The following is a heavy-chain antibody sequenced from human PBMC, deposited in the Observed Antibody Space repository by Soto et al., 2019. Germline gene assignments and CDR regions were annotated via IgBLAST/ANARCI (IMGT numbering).Heavy chain of an antibody. CDR2: ISAYNGNT. V-gene: IGHV1-18*01. D-gene: IGHD2-2*01. J-gene: IGHJ5*02. CDR1: GYIFSNFG. CDR3: ARVVPGAEAWFGP. Sequence: GASVKVSCKTSGYIFSNFGISWMRQVPGQGLEWMGWISAYNGNTNYAQKFQDRVTLTTDTSTTTAYMELRSLRSDDTAVYYCARVVPGAEAWFGPWGQGTRVTVS.